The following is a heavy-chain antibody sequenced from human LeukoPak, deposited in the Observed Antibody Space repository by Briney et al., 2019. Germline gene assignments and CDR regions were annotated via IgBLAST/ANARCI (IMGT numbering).Heavy chain of an antibody. V-gene: IGHV1-69*13. J-gene: IGHJ6*03. D-gene: IGHD4-23*01. Sequence: SVKVSCKASGGTFSSYAISWVRQAPGQGLEWMGGIIPIFGTANYAQKFQGRVTITADESTSTAYMELSSLRSEDTAAYYCARVSLRWPPADDYYYMDVWGKGTTVTVSS. CDR2: IIPIFGTA. CDR1: GGTFSSYA. CDR3: ARVSLRWPPADDYYYMDV.